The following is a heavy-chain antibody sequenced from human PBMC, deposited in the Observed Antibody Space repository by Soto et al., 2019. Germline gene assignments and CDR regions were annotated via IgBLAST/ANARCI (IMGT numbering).Heavy chain of an antibody. CDR3: ASVAAGDAFDI. V-gene: IGHV3-64*01. Sequence: EMQLVESGGGLVQPGGSLRLSCAAYGFTFSSYAMHWVRQAPGKGLEYVSAISSNGGSTYYANSVKGRFTISRDNSKNLLYLQMGSLRAEDMAVYYCASVAAGDAFDIWGQGTMVTVSS. CDR2: ISSNGGST. CDR1: GFTFSSYA. D-gene: IGHD3-10*01. J-gene: IGHJ3*02.